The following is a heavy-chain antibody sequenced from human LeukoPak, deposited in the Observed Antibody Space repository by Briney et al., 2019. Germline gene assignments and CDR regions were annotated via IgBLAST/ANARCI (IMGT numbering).Heavy chain of an antibody. J-gene: IGHJ4*02. CDR3: ARDGHYYGSGSYYDY. V-gene: IGHV1-18*01. Sequence: ASVKVSCKASGYTFTSYGISWVRQAPGQGLEWMGWISAYNGNTNYAQKLQGRVTMTTDTSTSTAYMELRSLRSDDTAVCYCARDGHYYGSGSYYDYWGQGTLVTVSS. CDR2: ISAYNGNT. D-gene: IGHD3-10*01. CDR1: GYTFTSYG.